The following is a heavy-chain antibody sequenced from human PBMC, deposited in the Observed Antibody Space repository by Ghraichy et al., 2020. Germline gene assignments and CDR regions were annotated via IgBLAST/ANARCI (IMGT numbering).Heavy chain of an antibody. J-gene: IGHJ6*03. D-gene: IGHD1-14*01. Sequence: SQTLSLTCTVSGDSISNYYWSWVRQPPGKGLEWIGYFYKIDRTKYNPSLRSRVTISVDTSKNQFSLNLSSVTAPDTAVFYCARGRNPDYYYYMDVWGKGTTVTVSS. CDR1: GDSISNYY. CDR2: FYKIDRT. CDR3: ARGRNPDYYYYMDV. V-gene: IGHV4-59*01.